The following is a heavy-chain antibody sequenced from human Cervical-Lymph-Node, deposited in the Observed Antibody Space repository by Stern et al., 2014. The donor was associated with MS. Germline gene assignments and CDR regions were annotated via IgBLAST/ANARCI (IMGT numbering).Heavy chain of an antibody. D-gene: IGHD3-16*01. V-gene: IGHV4-31*03. J-gene: IGHJ4*02. Sequence: VQLQESGPGLVKPSQTLSLTCTVSGGSISTVGYYWTWIRQHPGKGLEWIGYSYHSGSTYYNPSIKSRASISVDTSKNQFSLNVTSVTAADTALYYCARSDRLWGSFDYWGQGTLVTVSS. CDR3: ARSDRLWGSFDY. CDR1: GGSISTVGYY. CDR2: SYHSGST.